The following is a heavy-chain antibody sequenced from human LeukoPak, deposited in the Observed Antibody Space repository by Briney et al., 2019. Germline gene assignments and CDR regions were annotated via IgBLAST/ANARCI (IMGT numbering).Heavy chain of an antibody. CDR1: GYTFTTYA. CDR3: ARAGRYLDWLSHFDY. J-gene: IGHJ4*02. Sequence: ASVKVSCKASGYTFTTYAIHWVRQAPGQRLEWMGWINTDNGNTKFSQDFQGRVIFTRDTSATTASMELSSLRSEDMAVYYCARAGRYLDWLSHFDYWGQGTLVSVS. V-gene: IGHV1-3*03. CDR2: INTDNGNT. D-gene: IGHD3-9*01.